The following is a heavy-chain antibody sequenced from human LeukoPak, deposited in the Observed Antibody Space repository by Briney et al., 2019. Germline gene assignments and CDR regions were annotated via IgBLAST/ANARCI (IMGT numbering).Heavy chain of an antibody. V-gene: IGHV3-11*01. J-gene: IGHJ6*02. CDR3: ARVLKPSSSWYNYYYGMDV. Sequence: VGSLRLSCAASVFTFSDYYMSWIRQAPGKGLEWVSYISSSGSTINYADSVKGRFTISRDNAKNSLYLQMNSLRAEDTAVYYCARVLKPSSSWYNYYYGMDVWGQGTAVTVSS. CDR1: VFTFSDYY. D-gene: IGHD6-13*01. CDR2: ISSSGSTI.